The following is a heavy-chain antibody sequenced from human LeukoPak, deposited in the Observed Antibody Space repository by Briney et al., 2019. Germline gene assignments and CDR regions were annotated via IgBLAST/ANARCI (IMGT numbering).Heavy chain of an antibody. J-gene: IGHJ6*03. Sequence: ASVKVSCKASGGTFSSYAISWVRQAPGQGLEWMGGIIPIFGTANYAQKFQGRVTMTRDTSTSTVYMELSSLRSDDTAMYYCARSSGRSPNRDYMDVWGKGTTVTISS. CDR1: GGTFSSYA. CDR3: ARSSGRSPNRDYMDV. V-gene: IGHV1-69*05. D-gene: IGHD1-14*01. CDR2: IIPIFGTA.